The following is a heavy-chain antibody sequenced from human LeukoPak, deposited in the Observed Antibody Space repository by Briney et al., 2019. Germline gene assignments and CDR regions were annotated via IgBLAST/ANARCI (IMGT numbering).Heavy chain of an antibody. CDR2: IYYSGST. CDR3: ARLGYCSSTSCYPIDY. CDR1: GGSISSSSYY. D-gene: IGHD2-2*03. V-gene: IGHV4-39*01. J-gene: IGHJ4*02. Sequence: SETLSLTCTVSGGSISSSSYYWGWIRQPPGKGLEGIGSIYYSGSTYYNPSLKSRVTISVDTSKNQFSLKLSSVTAADTAVYYCARLGYCSSTSCYPIDYWGQGTLVTVSS.